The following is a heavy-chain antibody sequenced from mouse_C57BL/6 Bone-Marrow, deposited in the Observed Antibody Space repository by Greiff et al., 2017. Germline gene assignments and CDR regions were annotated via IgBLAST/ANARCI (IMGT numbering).Heavy chain of an antibody. CDR2: IYPRSGNT. D-gene: IGHD1-1*01. Sequence: VQLQQSGAELARPGASVKLSCKASGYTFTSYGISWVKQRTGQGLEWIGEIYPRSGNTYYNEKFKGKATLTADKSSSTAYMELRSLASEDSAVYFCANYYGTWFAYWGQGTLVTVSA. V-gene: IGHV1-81*01. J-gene: IGHJ3*01. CDR1: GYTFTSYG. CDR3: ANYYGTWFAY.